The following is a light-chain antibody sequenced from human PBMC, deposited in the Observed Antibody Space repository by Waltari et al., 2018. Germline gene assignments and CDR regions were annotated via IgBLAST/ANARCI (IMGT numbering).Light chain of an antibody. CDR2: DVG. V-gene: IGLV2-11*01. Sequence: QSALTQPRSVSGSPGQSVTISCTGTSSDVGGYNYVSWYQQHPGKAPKLMIYDVGKRPSGVPDRFSGSKSGNTASLTISGLQAEDEADYYCCSYAGSYTYWVFGGGTKLTVL. CDR1: SSDVGGYNY. J-gene: IGLJ3*02. CDR3: CSYAGSYTYWV.